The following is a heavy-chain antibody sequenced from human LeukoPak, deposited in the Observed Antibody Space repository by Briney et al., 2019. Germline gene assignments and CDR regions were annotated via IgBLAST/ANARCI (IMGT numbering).Heavy chain of an antibody. CDR2: ISGSSSYI. D-gene: IGHD6-13*01. V-gene: IGHV3-21*01. CDR1: GFTFSSYS. CDR3: ARDQVGIAAAGLTPDY. Sequence: GGSLRLSCAASGFTFSSYSMNWVRQAPGKGLEWVSSISGSSSYIYYADSVKGRFTISRDNAKNSLYLQMNSLRAEDTAVYYCARDQVGIAAAGLTPDYWGQGTLVTVSS. J-gene: IGHJ4*02.